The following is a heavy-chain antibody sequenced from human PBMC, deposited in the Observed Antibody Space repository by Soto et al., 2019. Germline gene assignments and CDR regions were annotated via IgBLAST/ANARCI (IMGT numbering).Heavy chain of an antibody. CDR1: GFSVSSYA. CDR3: AKDSLTTGINFFDS. CDR2: ISVTGVIT. V-gene: IGHV3-23*01. Sequence: EVQLLDSGGGLVQPGGSLRLSCAASGFSVSSYALSWVRQLPGEGLEWVSSISVTGVITYYADSVKGRFTVSRESSKNTLYLQMNSLRAEDTAVYYCAKDSLTTGINFFDSWGQGTLVTVSS. D-gene: IGHD4-17*01. J-gene: IGHJ5*01.